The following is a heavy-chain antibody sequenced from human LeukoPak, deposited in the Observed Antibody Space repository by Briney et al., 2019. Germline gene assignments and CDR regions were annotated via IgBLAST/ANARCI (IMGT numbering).Heavy chain of an antibody. CDR2: VNPNSGDT. V-gene: IGHV1-2*02. J-gene: IGHJ5*02. CDR1: GYTFTGAY. Sequence: GASVKVSCKASGYTFTGAYMHWVRQAPGQGLEWMGWVNPNSGDTNYAQKFQGRVTMTRDTSISTAYMELTRLTSDDTAVYYCARVDTVIVPAGITWFDPWGQGTLVTVSS. CDR3: ARVDTVIVPAGITWFDP. D-gene: IGHD2-2*02.